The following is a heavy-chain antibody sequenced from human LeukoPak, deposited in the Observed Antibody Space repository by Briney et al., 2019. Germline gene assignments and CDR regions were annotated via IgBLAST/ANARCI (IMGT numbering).Heavy chain of an antibody. Sequence: PRGSLRLSCAASGFTSSSYWMNWVRQAPGKGLVWVSRIASDGSSTTYADSVKGRFSISRDNAKNTLYLQMNSLRVEDTAVYYCARGRPHGNDYWGQGTLVTVSS. CDR2: IASDGSST. J-gene: IGHJ4*02. V-gene: IGHV3-74*01. CDR1: GFTSSSYW. CDR3: ARGRPHGNDY. D-gene: IGHD4-23*01.